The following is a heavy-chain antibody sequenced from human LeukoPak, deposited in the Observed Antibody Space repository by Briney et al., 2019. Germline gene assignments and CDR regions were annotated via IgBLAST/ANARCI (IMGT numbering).Heavy chain of an antibody. Sequence: ASVKVSCKSSGYTFTSYGLSWVRQAPGQGLEWMGWISAYNGNTIYAQKFQGRVTMTRSTSISTAYMELSSLRSEDTAVYYCARGFGSSWPYYYYYMDVWGKGTTVTISS. CDR1: GYTFTSYG. D-gene: IGHD6-13*01. V-gene: IGHV1-18*01. CDR2: ISAYNGNT. J-gene: IGHJ6*03. CDR3: ARGFGSSWPYYYYYMDV.